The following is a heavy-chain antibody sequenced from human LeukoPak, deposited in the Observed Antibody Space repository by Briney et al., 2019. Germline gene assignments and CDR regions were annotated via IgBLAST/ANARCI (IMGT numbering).Heavy chain of an antibody. CDR1: GGSISGYH. Sequence: SETLSLTRSVSGGSISGYHWNWIRQSPGKGLEWVGEIYYSGSTNFNPSLKSRVAISVDTSKNQFSLKLTSVTAADTAVYYCARSSGGDDWHFDLWGRGTLVTVSS. V-gene: IGHV4-59*08. D-gene: IGHD2-21*02. J-gene: IGHJ2*01. CDR3: ARSSGGDDWHFDL. CDR2: IYYSGST.